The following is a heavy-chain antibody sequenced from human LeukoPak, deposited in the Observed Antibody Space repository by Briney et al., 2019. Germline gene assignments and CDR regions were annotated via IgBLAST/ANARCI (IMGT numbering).Heavy chain of an antibody. CDR2: INQDGAVQ. D-gene: IGHD3-10*01. V-gene: IGHV3-7*04. CDR3: ARDYSASGSLDI. J-gene: IGHJ4*02. Sequence: GGSLRLSCAASGVTFNYYWMYWVRQAPGKGVEWVANINQDGAVQHYADSVKGRFTISRDNAKHSLSLQMNSLRDEDTAVYFCARDYSASGSLDIWGQGTLVTVSS. CDR1: GVTFNYYW.